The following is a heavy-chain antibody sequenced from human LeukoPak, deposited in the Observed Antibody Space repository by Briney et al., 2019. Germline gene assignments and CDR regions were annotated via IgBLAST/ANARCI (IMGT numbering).Heavy chain of an antibody. CDR1: GFTFSSYS. CDR2: ISSRSTTI. J-gene: IGHJ6*03. V-gene: IGHV3-48*01. CDR3: ARGNSYYFYIEV. Sequence: GGSPRLSCGASGFTFSSYSMNWVRQAPGKGLEWVSYISSRSTTIYYADSVKGRFTISRDNAKNSVYLQMNSLRAEDTAVYYCARGNSYYFYIEVWGKGTTVTVSS.